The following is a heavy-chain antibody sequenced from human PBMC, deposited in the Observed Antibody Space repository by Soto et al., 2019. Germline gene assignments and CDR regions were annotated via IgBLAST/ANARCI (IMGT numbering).Heavy chain of an antibody. CDR1: GYTFTSYG. Sequence: QVQLVQSGAEVKKPGASVKVSCKASGYTFTSYGIHWVRQAPGQGLEWMGGIDGGSGNTKYSPKIQDRVTVTRDTSASTAYMELSSLRSEDTAVYYCARDRVLNGLFDYWGQGTLVTVS. J-gene: IGHJ4*02. CDR3: ARDRVLNGLFDY. CDR2: IDGGSGNT. V-gene: IGHV1-3*01. D-gene: IGHD1-1*01.